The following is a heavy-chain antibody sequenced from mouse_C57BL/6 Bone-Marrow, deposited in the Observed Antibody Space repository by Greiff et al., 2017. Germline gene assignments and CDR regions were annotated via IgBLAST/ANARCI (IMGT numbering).Heavy chain of an antibody. CDR2: IDPSDSYT. CDR1: GYTFTSYW. D-gene: IGHD2-4*01. J-gene: IGHJ4*01. Sequence: QVQLQQPGAELVMPGASVKLSCKASGYTFTSYWMHWVKQRPGQGLEWIGEIDPSDSYTNYNQKFKGKSTLTVDKSSRTAYMQLSSLTSEDSACYYCARFHYDDDGYYAMDDWGQGTSVTVSS. V-gene: IGHV1-69*01. CDR3: ARFHYDDDGYYAMDD.